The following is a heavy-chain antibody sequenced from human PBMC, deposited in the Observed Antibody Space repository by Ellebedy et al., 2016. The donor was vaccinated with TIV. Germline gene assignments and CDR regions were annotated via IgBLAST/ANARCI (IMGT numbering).Heavy chain of an antibody. Sequence: GGSLRLSCAASGFTFSSYWMSWVRQAPGKGLEWVANIKQDGSEKYYVDSVKGRFTISRDNAKNSLYLQMNSLRAEDTAVYYCAKHRTYYDIFPGFDPWGQGTLVTVSS. CDR3: AKHRTYYDIFPGFDP. V-gene: IGHV3-7*03. CDR2: IKQDGSEK. D-gene: IGHD3-9*01. CDR1: GFTFSSYW. J-gene: IGHJ5*02.